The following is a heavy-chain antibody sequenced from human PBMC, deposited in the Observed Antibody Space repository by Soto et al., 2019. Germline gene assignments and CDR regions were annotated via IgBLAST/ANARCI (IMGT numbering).Heavy chain of an antibody. CDR1: GFTFSNAW. CDR3: TTESRYFDWSYYYYGMDV. CDR2: IKSKTDGGTT. V-gene: IGHV3-15*07. J-gene: IGHJ6*02. Sequence: NPGGSLRLSCAASGFTFSNAWMNWVRQAPGKGLEWVGRIKSKTDGGTTDYAAPVKGRFTISRDDSKNTLYLQMNSLKTEDTAVYYCTTESRYFDWSYYYYGMDVWGQGTTVTVSS. D-gene: IGHD3-9*01.